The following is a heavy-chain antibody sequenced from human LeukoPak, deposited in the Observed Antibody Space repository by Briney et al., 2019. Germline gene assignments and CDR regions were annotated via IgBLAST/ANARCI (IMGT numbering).Heavy chain of an antibody. V-gene: IGHV1-69*13. CDR1: GGTFSSYA. CDR2: IIPIFGTA. CDR3: ARAPTPIAAADY. J-gene: IGHJ4*02. Sequence: SVKVSCKASGGTFSSYAISWVRQAPGQGLEWMGGIIPIFGTANYAQKFQGRVTITADESTSTAYVELSSLRSEDTAVYYCARAPTPIAAADYWGQGTLVTVSS. D-gene: IGHD6-13*01.